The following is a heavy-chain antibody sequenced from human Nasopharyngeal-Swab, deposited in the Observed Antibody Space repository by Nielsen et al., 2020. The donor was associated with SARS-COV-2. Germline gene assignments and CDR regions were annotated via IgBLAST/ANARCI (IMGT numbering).Heavy chain of an antibody. V-gene: IGHV3-23*01. CDR1: GFTFSSYA. CDR2: ISGSGGST. CDR3: AKRSRGLYGDYGH. Sequence: GESLKISCAASGFTFSSYAMSWVRQAPGKGLGWVSAISGSGGSTYYADSVKGRFTISRDNSKNTLYLQMNSLRAEDTAVYYCAKRSRGLYGDYGHWGQGTLVTVSS. J-gene: IGHJ4*02. D-gene: IGHD4-17*01.